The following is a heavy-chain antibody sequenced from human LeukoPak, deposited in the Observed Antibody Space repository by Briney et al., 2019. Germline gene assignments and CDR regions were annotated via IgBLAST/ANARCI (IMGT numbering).Heavy chain of an antibody. J-gene: IGHJ6*04. CDR2: ISGSGGST. Sequence: GGSLRLSCAASGFTFSSYGMSWVRQAPGKGLEWVSAISGSGGSTYYADSVKGRFTISRDNSKNTLYLQMNSLRAEDTAVYYCAKDQLGTPYGMDVWGKGTTVTVSS. D-gene: IGHD1-1*01. CDR1: GFTFSSYG. V-gene: IGHV3-23*01. CDR3: AKDQLGTPYGMDV.